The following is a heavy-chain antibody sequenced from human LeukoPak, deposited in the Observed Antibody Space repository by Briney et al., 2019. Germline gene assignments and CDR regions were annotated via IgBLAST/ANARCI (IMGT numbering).Heavy chain of an antibody. CDR1: GYTFTSYG. Sequence: ASVKVSCKASGYTFTSYGISWVRQAPGQGLEWMGWISAYNGNTNYAQKLQGRVTITTDTSTSTAYMELRSLRSDDTAVYYCAIHGRITIFGVVIIEDYYYYGMDVWGQGTTVTVSS. J-gene: IGHJ6*02. CDR3: AIHGRITIFGVVIIEDYYYYGMDV. D-gene: IGHD3-3*01. CDR2: ISAYNGNT. V-gene: IGHV1-18*01.